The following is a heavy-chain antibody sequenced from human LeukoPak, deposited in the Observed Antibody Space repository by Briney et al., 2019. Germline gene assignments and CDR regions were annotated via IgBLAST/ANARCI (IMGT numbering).Heavy chain of an antibody. CDR1: GFTFSSFE. J-gene: IGHJ4*02. CDR3: ARDTGGYLGN. CDR2: ISSGASSK. Sequence: PGGSLRLSCAASGFTFSSFEMHWVRQAPGKGLECISYISSGASSKSYADSVKGRFTISRDNAKNSLDLQMNSLRAEDTAVYYCARDTGGYLGNWGQGTLVTDSS. V-gene: IGHV3-48*03. D-gene: IGHD5-12*01.